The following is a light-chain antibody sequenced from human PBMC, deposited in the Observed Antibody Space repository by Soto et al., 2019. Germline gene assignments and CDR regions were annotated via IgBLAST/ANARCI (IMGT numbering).Light chain of an antibody. CDR2: GNS. CDR3: QSYDNSLFLV. CDR1: ASNIGADYD. Sequence: QSALTQPPSVSGAPGQRVTISCTGSASNIGADYDVHWYQHLPGTAPKLLIYGNSNRPSGVPDRFSGSKSGASASLAITGLQAEDEADYYCQSYDNSLFLVFGGWTKVTVL. J-gene: IGLJ2*01. V-gene: IGLV1-40*03.